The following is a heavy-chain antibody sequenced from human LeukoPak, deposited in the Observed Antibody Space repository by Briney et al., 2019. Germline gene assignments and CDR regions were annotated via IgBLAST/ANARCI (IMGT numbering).Heavy chain of an antibody. J-gene: IGHJ5*02. CDR1: GGSISSGDYH. CDR2: IYYSGST. D-gene: IGHD4-17*01. CDR3: ARAGSLYGDYASWFDP. Sequence: PSQTLSLTCTVSGGSISSGDYHWSWIRQPPGKGLEWIGYIYYSGSTYYNPSLKSRVTISVDTSKNQFSLKLSSVTAADTAVYYCARAGSLYGDYASWFDPWGQGTLVTVSS. V-gene: IGHV4-30-4*01.